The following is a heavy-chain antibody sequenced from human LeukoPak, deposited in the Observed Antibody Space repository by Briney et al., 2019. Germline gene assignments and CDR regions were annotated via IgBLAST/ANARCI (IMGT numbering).Heavy chain of an antibody. CDR2: IAFDGSNE. Sequence: PGGSLRLSCAASGFTFSNYWMHWVRQAPGKGLEWVAVIAFDGSNEYYEDSVKGRFTISRDNSKNTLYLQMNSLKPEDTAVYYCARQVRSLDYWGQGTLVTVSS. CDR3: ARQVRSLDY. CDR1: GFTFSNYW. V-gene: IGHV3-30-3*01. J-gene: IGHJ4*02.